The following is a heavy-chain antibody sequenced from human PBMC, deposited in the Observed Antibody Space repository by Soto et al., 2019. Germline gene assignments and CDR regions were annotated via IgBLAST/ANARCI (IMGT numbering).Heavy chain of an antibody. Sequence: QVQLQESGPGLVKPSGTLSLTCAVSGGSISSSNWWSWVRQPPGKGLGWIGEIYHSGSTNQNPSLKSRVTISVDKSKNQFSLKLTSVTAADTAVYYCARAAMGGSSWPFDYWGQGTLVTVSS. J-gene: IGHJ4*02. CDR3: ARAAMGGSSWPFDY. D-gene: IGHD6-13*01. CDR1: GGSISSSNW. CDR2: IYHSGST. V-gene: IGHV4-4*02.